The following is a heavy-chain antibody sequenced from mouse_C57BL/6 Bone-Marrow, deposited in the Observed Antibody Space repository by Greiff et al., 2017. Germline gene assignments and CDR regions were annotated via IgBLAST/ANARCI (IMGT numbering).Heavy chain of an antibody. CDR2: MHPNGGSP. CDR3: ARSYDYDDYTMDY. CDR1: GYTFTNHW. J-gene: IGHJ4*01. Sequence: QVQLQQPGAELVKPGASVKLSCKASGYTFTNHWMHWVKQRHGQGLEWIGMMHPNGGSPDYNEKFKSEATLSVDKSSRTAYMELSSLTSEDSAIYYCARSYDYDDYTMDYRVQGASDTGFS. D-gene: IGHD2-4*01. V-gene: IGHV1-64*01.